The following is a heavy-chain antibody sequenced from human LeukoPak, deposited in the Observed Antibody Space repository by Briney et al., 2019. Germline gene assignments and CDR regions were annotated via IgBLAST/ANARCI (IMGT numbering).Heavy chain of an antibody. V-gene: IGHV4-39*01. CDR1: GGSISSSSYY. D-gene: IGHD3-10*01. J-gene: IGHJ4*02. CDR3: ARHARVVRGTKRDY. Sequence: TETLSLTCTVSGGSISSSSYYWGWIRQPPGKGLEWIGSIYYSGSTYYNPSLKSRVTISVDTSKNQFSLKLSSVTAADTAVYYCARHARVVRGTKRDYWGQGTLVSVSS. CDR2: IYYSGST.